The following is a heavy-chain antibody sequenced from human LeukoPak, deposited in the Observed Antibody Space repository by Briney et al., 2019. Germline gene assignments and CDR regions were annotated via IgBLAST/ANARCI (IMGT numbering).Heavy chain of an antibody. V-gene: IGHV4-34*01. Sequence: PSETLSLTCAVYGGSFSGYYWSWIRQPPGKGLEWIGEINHSGSTNYNPSLKSRVTISVDTSKNQFSLKLSSVTAADTAVYYCARNQGSGYYLTDYWGQGTLVTVSS. CDR2: INHSGST. CDR3: ARNQGSGYYLTDY. J-gene: IGHJ4*02. CDR1: GGSFSGYY. D-gene: IGHD3-22*01.